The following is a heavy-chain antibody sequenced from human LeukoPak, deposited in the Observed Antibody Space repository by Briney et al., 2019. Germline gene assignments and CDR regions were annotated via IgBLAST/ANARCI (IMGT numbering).Heavy chain of an antibody. Sequence: PSETLSLTCAVSGYSISSGYYWGWIRQPPGKGLEWIGRIQGGGTTDYAAPVKGRFTISRDDSKATLYLQMNSLKTEDTAIYYCTTVTHFYLGGQGILVTVSS. CDR3: TTVTHFYL. CDR2: IQGGGTT. D-gene: IGHD2/OR15-2a*01. V-gene: IGHV3-15*01. J-gene: IGHJ4*02. CDR1: GYSISSGYY.